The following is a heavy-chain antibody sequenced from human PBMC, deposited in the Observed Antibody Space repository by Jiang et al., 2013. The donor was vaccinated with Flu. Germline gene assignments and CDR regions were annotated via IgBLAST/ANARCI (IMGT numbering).Heavy chain of an antibody. D-gene: IGHD5-12*01. CDR3: ARPLDNSGFF. V-gene: IGHV1-2*06. CDR2: LNPKSGDT. Sequence: GAEVKKPGASVKVSCKASGYRFTGYFIHWVRQAPGQGLEWMGRLNPKSGDTKHAQKFQGRVTLTSDTSTNTAYMELTRLTADDTAVYFCARPLDNSGFFWGQGTLVTVSS. J-gene: IGHJ4*02. CDR1: GYRFTGYF.